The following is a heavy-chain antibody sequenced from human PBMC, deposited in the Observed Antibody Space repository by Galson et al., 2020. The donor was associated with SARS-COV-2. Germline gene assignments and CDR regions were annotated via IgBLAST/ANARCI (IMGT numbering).Heavy chain of an antibody. D-gene: IGHD1-26*01. CDR1: GFTFSSYS. J-gene: IGHJ6*02. V-gene: IGHV3-48*04. CDR2: ISSSSSTI. CDR3: ARDSIVGATRLYYYYGMDV. Sequence: GGSLRLSCAASGFTFSSYSMNWVRQAPGKGLEWVSYISSSSSTIYYADSVKGRFTISRDNAKNSLYLQMNSLRAEDTAVYYCARDSIVGATRLYYYYGMDVWGQGTTVTVSS.